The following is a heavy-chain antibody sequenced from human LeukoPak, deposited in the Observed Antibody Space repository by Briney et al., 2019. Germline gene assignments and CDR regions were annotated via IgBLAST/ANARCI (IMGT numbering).Heavy chain of an antibody. J-gene: IGHJ6*02. CDR1: GGSFSDYC. CDR3: ASRTGYYPGMDV. V-gene: IGHV4-34*01. CDR2: INHSGTT. Sequence: PSETLSLTCAVCGGSFSDYCWSWIRQPPGKGLEWIGEINHSGTTKYNPSLKSRVTISVDTSKNQLSLKLSSVTAADTAVYYCASRTGYYPGMDVWGQGTTVTVSS.